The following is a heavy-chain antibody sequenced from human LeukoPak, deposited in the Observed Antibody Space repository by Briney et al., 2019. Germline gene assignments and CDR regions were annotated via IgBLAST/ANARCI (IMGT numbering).Heavy chain of an antibody. Sequence: ASVKVSCKASGYTFTSYGISWVRQAPGQGLEWMGWISAYNGNTNYAQKLQGRVTMTEDTSTDTAYMELSSLRSEDTAVYYCATGEDIVATIFDYWGQGTLVTVSS. V-gene: IGHV1-18*01. CDR2: ISAYNGNT. CDR3: ATGEDIVATIFDY. D-gene: IGHD5-12*01. J-gene: IGHJ4*02. CDR1: GYTFTSYG.